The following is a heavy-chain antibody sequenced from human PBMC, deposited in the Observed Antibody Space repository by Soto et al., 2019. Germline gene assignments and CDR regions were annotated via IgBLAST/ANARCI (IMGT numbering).Heavy chain of an antibody. CDR2: INAGNGNT. Sequence: QVQLVQSGAEVKKPGASVKVSCKASGYTFTSYAMHWVRQAPGQRLEWMGWINAGNGNTKYSQKFQGRVTITRDTSASTAYMELSSLRSEDTAVYYCARDDQYCSGGSCYSPYYYYGMDVWGQGTTVTVSS. CDR1: GYTFTSYA. J-gene: IGHJ6*02. V-gene: IGHV1-3*01. D-gene: IGHD2-15*01. CDR3: ARDDQYCSGGSCYSPYYYYGMDV.